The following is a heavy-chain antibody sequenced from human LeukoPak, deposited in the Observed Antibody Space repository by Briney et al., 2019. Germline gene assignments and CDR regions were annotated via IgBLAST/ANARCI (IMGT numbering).Heavy chain of an antibody. V-gene: IGHV4-59*01. CDR1: GGSISSYY. CDR2: IYYSGST. Sequence: SETLSLTCTVSGGSISSYYWSWIRQPPGKGLEWIGYIYYSGSTNYNPSLKSRVTISVDTSENQFSLKLSSVTAADTAVYYCARGPYYDILTGYYPFDYWGQGTLVTVSS. CDR3: ARGPYYDILTGYYPFDY. D-gene: IGHD3-9*01. J-gene: IGHJ4*02.